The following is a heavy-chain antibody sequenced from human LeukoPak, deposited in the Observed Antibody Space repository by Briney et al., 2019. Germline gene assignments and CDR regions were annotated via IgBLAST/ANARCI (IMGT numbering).Heavy chain of an antibody. J-gene: IGHJ4*02. CDR2: ISRSGDST. V-gene: IGHV3-23*01. Sequence: PGGSLRLSCAASGFTFSSYAMSWVRQAPGKGLEWVSGISRSGDSTYYADSVKGRFTISRDNSKNTLYLQMNSLRAEDTAVYYCARETLDTAIYYWGQGTLVTVSS. CDR3: ARETLDTAIYY. D-gene: IGHD5-18*01. CDR1: GFTFSSYA.